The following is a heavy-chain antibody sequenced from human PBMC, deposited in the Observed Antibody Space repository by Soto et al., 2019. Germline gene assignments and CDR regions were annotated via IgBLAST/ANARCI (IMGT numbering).Heavy chain of an antibody. J-gene: IGHJ2*01. CDR3: AKGDNDGWYLYFDL. Sequence: EVQLLESGGGLVQPGGSLRLSCAASGFTFSNYAMSWVRQAPGKGLEGVSALSGSGTNTYYADSVKGRFTISRDNSKNTVYLQVNSLRAEDTALYYCAKGDNDGWYLYFDLWGRCTLVTVSS. V-gene: IGHV3-23*01. CDR1: GFTFSNYA. D-gene: IGHD6-19*01. CDR2: LSGSGTNT.